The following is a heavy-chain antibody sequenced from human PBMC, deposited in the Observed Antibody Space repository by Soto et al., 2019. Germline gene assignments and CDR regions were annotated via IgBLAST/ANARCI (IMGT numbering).Heavy chain of an antibody. CDR1: GFTFSSYG. V-gene: IGHV3-30*18. Sequence: SLRLSCAASGFTFSSYGMHWVRQAPGKGLEWVAVVSYDGSNKYYADSVKGRFTISRDNSKNMLYLQMNSLRAEDTAVYYCAKDLRVAGTFDVWGQGTMVT. J-gene: IGHJ3*01. CDR3: AKDLRVAGTFDV. CDR2: VSYDGSNK. D-gene: IGHD6-19*01.